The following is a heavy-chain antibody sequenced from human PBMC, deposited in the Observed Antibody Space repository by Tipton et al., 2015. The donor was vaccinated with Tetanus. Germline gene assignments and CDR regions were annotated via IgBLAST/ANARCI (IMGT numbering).Heavy chain of an antibody. CDR1: GYTFTKYG. V-gene: IGHV1-18*01. J-gene: IGHJ4*02. Sequence: QVQLVQSGAEVKKPGASVKVSCKASGYTFTKYGINWVRQAPGQGLEWMGWDSGYSGNTIYARKVQGRVTMTTDTSTNTAYLELRSLRSDDTAVYFCARLVKQWLVPEDYWGQGTLVTVS. D-gene: IGHD6-19*01. CDR2: DSGYSGNT. CDR3: ARLVKQWLVPEDY.